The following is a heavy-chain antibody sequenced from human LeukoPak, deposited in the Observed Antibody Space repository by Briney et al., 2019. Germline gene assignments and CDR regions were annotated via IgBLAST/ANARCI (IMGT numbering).Heavy chain of an antibody. D-gene: IGHD3-16*01. V-gene: IGHV4-38-2*02. CDR2: IYHSGST. CDR3: ARVGGSAYPSTGFDF. Sequence: SETRSLTCTVSGYSISSGYYWGWIRQPPGKGLEWIGSIYHSGSTDYNPSLKSRVTISVDTSKNQFSLKLSSVTAADTAVYYCARVGGSAYPSTGFDFWGQGTLVTVSS. CDR1: GYSISSGYY. J-gene: IGHJ5*01.